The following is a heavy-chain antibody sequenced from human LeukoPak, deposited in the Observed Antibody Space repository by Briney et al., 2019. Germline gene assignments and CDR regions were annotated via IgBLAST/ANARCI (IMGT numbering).Heavy chain of an antibody. CDR1: GGSFSGYY. CDR3: ARHSPYYYDSSGLDY. CDR2: INHSGST. Sequence: PSETLSLTCAVYGGSFSGYYWSWIRQPPGKGLEWIGEINHSGSTNYNPSLKSRVTISVDTSKNQFSLKLSSVTAADTAVYYCARHSPYYYDSSGLDYWGQGTLVTASS. J-gene: IGHJ4*02. V-gene: IGHV4-34*01. D-gene: IGHD3-22*01.